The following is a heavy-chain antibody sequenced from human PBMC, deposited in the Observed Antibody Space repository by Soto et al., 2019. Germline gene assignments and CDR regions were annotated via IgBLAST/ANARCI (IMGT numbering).Heavy chain of an antibody. J-gene: IGHJ6*02. V-gene: IGHV1-69*12. Sequence: QVQLVQSGAEMKEPGSSVKVSCKTSGGTFSSSAISWLRQAPGQGLEWMGGIIPLFRTPDYAQKFQGRVTIAADESTSTAYMELSSLRSEDTAVYYCARDNDPLQLGGNYYYSLDVWGQGTTITVSS. CDR1: GGTFSSSA. D-gene: IGHD4-4*01. CDR2: IIPLFRTP. CDR3: ARDNDPLQLGGNYYYSLDV.